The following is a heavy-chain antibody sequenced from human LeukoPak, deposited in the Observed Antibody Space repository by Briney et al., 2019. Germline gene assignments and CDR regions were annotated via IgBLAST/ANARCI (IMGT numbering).Heavy chain of an antibody. D-gene: IGHD3-16*02. CDR2: IYYSGST. Sequence: SETLSLTCTVSGGSISSYYWSWIRQPPGKGLEWIGYIYYSGSTNYNPSLKGRVTISVDTSKNQFSLRLSSVTAADTAVYYCARGFDYVWGSHRALGYWGQGTLVTVSS. V-gene: IGHV4-59*01. CDR3: ARGFDYVWGSHRALGY. J-gene: IGHJ4*02. CDR1: GGSISSYY.